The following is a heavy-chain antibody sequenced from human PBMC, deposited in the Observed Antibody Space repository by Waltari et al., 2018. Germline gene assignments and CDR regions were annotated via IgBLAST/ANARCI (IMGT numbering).Heavy chain of an antibody. D-gene: IGHD1-26*01. CDR2: SRNKANSYTT. V-gene: IGHV3-72*01. J-gene: IGHJ4*02. Sequence: EVQLAESGGGLVQPGGSLRLSCAVSGFTFSDYYMDWVRQAPGKGLEWGARSRNKANSYTTEYAASVKGRFTISRDDSKNSLNLQMNSLETDGTAVYFCARAFQYGGTSHFDDWGQGTLVTVSS. CDR1: GFTFSDYY. CDR3: ARAFQYGGTSHFDD.